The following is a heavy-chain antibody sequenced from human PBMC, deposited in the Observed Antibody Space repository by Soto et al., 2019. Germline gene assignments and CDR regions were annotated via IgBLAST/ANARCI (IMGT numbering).Heavy chain of an antibody. CDR3: ATILGGVIDY. D-gene: IGHD3-16*02. V-gene: IGHV3-21*02. CDR2: ISTSSTYR. CDR1: GFTFSAYS. J-gene: IGHJ4*01. Sequence: EIQLVESGGGLVKPGGSLRLSCAASGFTFSAYSMNWVRQAPGKGLEWVSSISTSSTYRYYADSVKGRFTISRDDAKNSLYLQMSSLRAEDTAVYYCATILGGVIDYWGHGTLVIVSS.